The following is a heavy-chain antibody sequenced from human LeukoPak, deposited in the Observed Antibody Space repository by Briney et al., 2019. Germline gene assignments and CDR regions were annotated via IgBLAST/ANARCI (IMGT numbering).Heavy chain of an antibody. V-gene: IGHV3-21*01. Sequence: GGSLRLSCAASGFTFSSYSMNWVRQAPGKGLEWVSSISGDSNYIYYADSVRGRFTISRDNSKNTLYLQMNSLRVEDTAVYYCAKEGYYSDSGAYFLPDYWGQGTLVTVSS. CDR3: AKEGYYSDSGAYFLPDY. J-gene: IGHJ4*02. D-gene: IGHD3-22*01. CDR2: ISGDSNYI. CDR1: GFTFSSYS.